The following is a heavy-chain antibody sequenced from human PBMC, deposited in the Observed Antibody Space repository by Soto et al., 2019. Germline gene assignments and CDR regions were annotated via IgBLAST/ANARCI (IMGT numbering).Heavy chain of an antibody. J-gene: IGHJ4*02. CDR3: ARAVGYCSGGSCLPFDY. V-gene: IGHV3-21*01. Sequence: GGSLRLSCAASGFTFSSYSMNWVRQAPGKGLEWVSSISSSSSYIYYADPVKGRFTISRDNAKNSLYLQMNSLRAEDTAVYYCARAVGYCSGGSCLPFDYWGQGSLVTVSS. D-gene: IGHD2-15*01. CDR2: ISSSSSYI. CDR1: GFTFSSYS.